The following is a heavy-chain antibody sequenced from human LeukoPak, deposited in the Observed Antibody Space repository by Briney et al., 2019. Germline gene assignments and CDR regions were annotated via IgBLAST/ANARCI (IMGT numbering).Heavy chain of an antibody. J-gene: IGHJ6*03. CDR3: ARDREGTSVWPRRNYYYMDV. CDR1: GGSISSYF. Sequence: SETLSLTCTVSGGSISSYFWTWLRQPAGKGLEWIGHIYTSGSTNFNPSLKSRGTISVETSKNQCSLKLTAVTAADTAGDYCARDREGTSVWPRRNYYYMDVWGKGTTVTISS. D-gene: IGHD6-19*01. CDR2: IYTSGST. V-gene: IGHV4-4*07.